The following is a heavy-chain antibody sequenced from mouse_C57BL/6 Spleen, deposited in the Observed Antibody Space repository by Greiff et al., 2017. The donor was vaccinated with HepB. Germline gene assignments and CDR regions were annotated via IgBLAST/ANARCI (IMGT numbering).Heavy chain of an antibody. CDR3: ARLDY. J-gene: IGHJ2*01. CDR1: GFTFSSYA. V-gene: IGHV5-4*01. Sequence: VQLKESGGGLVKPGGSLKLSCAASGFTFSSYAMSWVRQTPEKRLEWVATISDGGSYTYYPDNVKGRFTISRDNAKNNLYLQMSHLKSEDTAMYYCARLDYWGQGTTLTVSS. CDR2: ISDGGSYT.